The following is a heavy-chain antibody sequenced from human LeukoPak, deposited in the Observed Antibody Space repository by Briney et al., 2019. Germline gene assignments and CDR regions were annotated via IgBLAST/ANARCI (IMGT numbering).Heavy chain of an antibody. CDR1: GFTFSNAW. CDR2: ISSSSSYI. J-gene: IGHJ4*02. V-gene: IGHV3-21*01. CDR3: AREVAAAGTPFDY. Sequence: GGSLRLSCAASGFTFSNAWMSWVRQAPGKGLEWVSSISSSSSYIYYADSVKGRFTISRDNAKNSLYLQMNSLRAEDTAVYYCAREVAAAGTPFDYWGQGTLVTVSS. D-gene: IGHD6-13*01.